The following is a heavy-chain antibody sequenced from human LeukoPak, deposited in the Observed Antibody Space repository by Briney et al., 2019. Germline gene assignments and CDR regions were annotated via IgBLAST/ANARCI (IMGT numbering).Heavy chain of an antibody. CDR2: ISSSSSYI. CDR3: ARDRDYLGGLYYYYGMDV. V-gene: IGHV3-21*01. Sequence: GGSLRLSCAASGFTFSSYSMNWVRQAPGKGLEWVSSISSSSSYIYYADSVKGRFTISRDNAKNSLYLQMNSLRAEDTAVYYCARDRDYLGGLYYYYGMDVWGQGTTVTVSS. D-gene: IGHD3-16*01. J-gene: IGHJ6*02. CDR1: GFTFSSYS.